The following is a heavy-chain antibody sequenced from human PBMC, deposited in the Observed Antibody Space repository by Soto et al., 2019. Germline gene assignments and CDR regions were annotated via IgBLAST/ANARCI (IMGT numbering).Heavy chain of an antibody. J-gene: IGHJ4*02. CDR1: GYTFTSYG. V-gene: IGHV1-18*01. CDR2: ISAYNGNT. D-gene: IGHD2-21*02. CDR3: ARAAYCGGDCYYVFDY. Sequence: QVQLVQSGAEVKKPGASVKVSCKASGYTFTSYGISWVRQAPGQGLEWMGWISAYNGNTNYAQKLQGRVTMTTDTRTIXAYMELRSLRSDDTAVYYCARAAYCGGDCYYVFDYWGQGTLVTVSS.